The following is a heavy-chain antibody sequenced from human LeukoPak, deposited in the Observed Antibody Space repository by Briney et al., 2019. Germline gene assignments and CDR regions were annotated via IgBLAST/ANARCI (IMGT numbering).Heavy chain of an antibody. Sequence: ASVKVSCKDSGYTFTSYDINWVRQATGQGLEWMGWMNPNSGNTSYAQKFQGRVTMTRNTSISTAYMELSSLRSEDTAVYCCARGGVTMVRGVPFEPWGQGALVTVSS. CDR3: ARGGVTMVRGVPFEP. J-gene: IGHJ5*02. V-gene: IGHV1-8*01. CDR1: GYTFTSYD. CDR2: MNPNSGNT. D-gene: IGHD3-10*01.